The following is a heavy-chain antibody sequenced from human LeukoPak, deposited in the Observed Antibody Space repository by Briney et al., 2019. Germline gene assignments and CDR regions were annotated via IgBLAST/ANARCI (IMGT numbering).Heavy chain of an antibody. CDR1: GFTFRTYA. V-gene: IGHV3-30-3*01. CDR3: AKGYSGYDWSLVDY. Sequence: GTSLRLSCAASGFTFRTYAIHWVRQAPGKGLEWVAVISYDGSNKYYADSVKGRFTISRDNSKNTLYLQMNSLRPEDTAVYYCAKGYSGYDWSLVDYWGQGTLVTVSS. D-gene: IGHD5-12*01. J-gene: IGHJ4*02. CDR2: ISYDGSNK.